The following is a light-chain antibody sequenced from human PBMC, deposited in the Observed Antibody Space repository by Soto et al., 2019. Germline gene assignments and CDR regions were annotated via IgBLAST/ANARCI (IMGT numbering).Light chain of an antibody. J-gene: IGKJ1*01. CDR3: QHFNTWPQT. V-gene: IGKV3-15*01. CDR1: QSVGSN. Sequence: EIVMTQSPDTLSVSPGERATLSCRASQSVGSNLAWYQQKPGQPPRLLIYGVSNRATGIPARFSGSGSGTEFTLTISSLQSEDFAFYYCQHFNTWPQTFGQGTKVEIK. CDR2: GVS.